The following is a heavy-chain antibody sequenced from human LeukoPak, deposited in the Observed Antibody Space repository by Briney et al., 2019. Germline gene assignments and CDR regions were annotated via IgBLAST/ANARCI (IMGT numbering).Heavy chain of an antibody. V-gene: IGHV1-2*02. D-gene: IGHD6-19*01. CDR2: INTNSGGT. J-gene: IGHJ4*02. CDR3: ARRVFSGWGYFFDY. CDR1: GYIFIGYY. Sequence: ASMKVSCKASGYIFIGYYMHWVRQAPGQGLEWMGWINTNSGGTNEAQKFQDRVTMTRDTSISTAYMELSRLRSDDTAVYYCARRVFSGWGYFFDYWGQGTLVTVSS.